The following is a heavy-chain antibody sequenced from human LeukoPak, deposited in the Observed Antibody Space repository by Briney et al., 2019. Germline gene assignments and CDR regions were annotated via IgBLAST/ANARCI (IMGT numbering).Heavy chain of an antibody. CDR3: AKNTVEHYYYYMDV. CDR2: IRYDGSNK. D-gene: IGHD4-23*01. Sequence: GGSLRLSCAASGFTFSSYGMHWVRQAPGKGLEWVAFIRYDGSNKYYADSVKGRFTISRDNSKNTLYLQMNSLRAEDTAVYYCAKNTVEHYYYYMDVWGKGTTVTVSS. CDR1: GFTFSSYG. V-gene: IGHV3-30*02. J-gene: IGHJ6*03.